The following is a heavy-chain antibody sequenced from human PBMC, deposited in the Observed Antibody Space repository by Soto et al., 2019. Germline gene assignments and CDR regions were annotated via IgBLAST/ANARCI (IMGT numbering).Heavy chain of an antibody. CDR2: INPNTGGT. D-gene: IGHD3-3*01. CDR1: GYTFTAYY. Sequence: QVQLVQSGAEVKRPGASVKVSCKASGYTFTAYYIHWVGQAPGQGLEWVGWINPNTGGTFFAQKFQGRVAMSSDTFISTAYMDLTRLTSDDTAIYYCATGQYNTKSNWFDPWGQGTLVIVSS. CDR3: ATGQYNTKSNWFDP. J-gene: IGHJ5*02. V-gene: IGHV1-2*02.